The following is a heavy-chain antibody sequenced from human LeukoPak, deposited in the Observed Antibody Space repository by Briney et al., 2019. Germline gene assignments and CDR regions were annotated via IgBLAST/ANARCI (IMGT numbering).Heavy chain of an antibody. Sequence: SETLSLTCAVSGYSISSGYYWGWIRQPPGKGLEWIGSIYHSGSTYYNPSLKSRVTISVDTPKNQFSLKLSSVTAADTAVYYCARYLPAAILFDYWGQGTLVTVSS. CDR2: IYHSGST. CDR3: ARYLPAAILFDY. D-gene: IGHD2-2*01. CDR1: GYSISSGYY. V-gene: IGHV4-38-2*01. J-gene: IGHJ4*02.